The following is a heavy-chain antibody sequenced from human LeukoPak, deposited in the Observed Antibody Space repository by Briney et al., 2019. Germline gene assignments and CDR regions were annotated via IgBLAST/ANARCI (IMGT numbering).Heavy chain of an antibody. V-gene: IGHV1-2*02. CDR2: INPNSGDT. Sequence: ASVKVSCKASGYTFTSYHLHWVRQAPGQGLEWMGWINPNSGDTNYAQKLQGRGTMTRDTSISTAYMELSRLRSDDTAVYYCARDERYDSSGYPFDYWGQGTLVTVSS. J-gene: IGHJ4*02. CDR1: GYTFTSYH. CDR3: ARDERYDSSGYPFDY. D-gene: IGHD3-22*01.